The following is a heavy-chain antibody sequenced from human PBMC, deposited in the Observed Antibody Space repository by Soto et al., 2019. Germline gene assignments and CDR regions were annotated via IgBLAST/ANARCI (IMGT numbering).Heavy chain of an antibody. CDR3: ARDGAGH. CDR2: IYTGGGT. V-gene: IGHV3-66*01. Sequence: EVQLVESGGGLVQPGGSLRLSCAASGLPVSTNAMSWVRQDPWKGLEWVSVIYTGGGTQYADYVKGRFTISRYNSKNTVNITMNSLRPEDTAVYSCARDGAGHWGQGTLVTVSS. D-gene: IGHD6-19*01. CDR1: GLPVSTNA. J-gene: IGHJ4*02.